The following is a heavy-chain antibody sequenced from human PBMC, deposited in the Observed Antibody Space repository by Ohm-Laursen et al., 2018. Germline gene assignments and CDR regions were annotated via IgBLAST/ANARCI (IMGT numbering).Heavy chain of an antibody. CDR3: VKDTREQPGAYYGLDV. CDR1: GFTFSSYW. CDR2: IKQDGSAK. D-gene: IGHD1/OR15-1a*01. V-gene: IGHV3-7*03. Sequence: GSLRLSCTASGFTFSSYWMSWVRQAPGKGLEWVANIKQDGSAKYYVDSVKGRFTISRDNAKNSLHLQMNSLRGEDTALYYCVKDTREQPGAYYGLDVWGQGTTVTVSS. J-gene: IGHJ6*02.